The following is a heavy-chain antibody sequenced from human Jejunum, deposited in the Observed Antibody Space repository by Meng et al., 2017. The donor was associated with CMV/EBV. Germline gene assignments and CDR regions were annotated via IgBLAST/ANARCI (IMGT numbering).Heavy chain of an antibody. CDR3: ARESGSYYWFDP. Sequence: QVHLQESGPGLVKSSETLSLTCFVSAGSISGYYWSWIRQPAGKGLEWIGRIYTSGGTHYNPSLKSRLTMSVDLSNNQISLKLRSVTAADTAVYYCARESGSYYWFDPWGQGTLVTVSS. V-gene: IGHV4-4*07. CDR1: AGSISGYY. D-gene: IGHD1-26*01. J-gene: IGHJ5*02. CDR2: IYTSGGT.